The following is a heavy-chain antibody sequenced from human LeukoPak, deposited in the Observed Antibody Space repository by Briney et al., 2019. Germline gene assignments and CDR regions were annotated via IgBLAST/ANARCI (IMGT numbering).Heavy chain of an antibody. CDR2: INPSGTGT. Sequence: ASVKVSCKASGYTFTRYYMHWVRQAPGQGPEWVGMINPSGTGTSYAQKFQGRVTMTRDTSTSTLYMELSSLRSEDTAVYYCARDGDDARDYWSQGTLVTVSS. CDR3: ARDGDDARDY. J-gene: IGHJ4*02. CDR1: GYTFTRYY. D-gene: IGHD4-17*01. V-gene: IGHV1-46*01.